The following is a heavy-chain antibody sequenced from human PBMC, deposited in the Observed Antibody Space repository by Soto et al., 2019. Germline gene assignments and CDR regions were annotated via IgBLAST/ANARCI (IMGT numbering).Heavy chain of an antibody. CDR2: ISSSSRTI. CDR1: GFTFSSYS. CDR3: ARDTGGAAYNSGWFGY. D-gene: IGHD6-19*01. J-gene: IGHJ4*02. Sequence: EVQLVESGGGLVQPGGSLRLSCAASGFTFSSYSMNWVRQAPGKGLEWLSYISSSSRTIYYADSVKGRFTISRDNAKTSLYLQMNSLRAEDTAVYYCARDTGGAAYNSGWFGYWGQGTLVIVSS. V-gene: IGHV3-48*01.